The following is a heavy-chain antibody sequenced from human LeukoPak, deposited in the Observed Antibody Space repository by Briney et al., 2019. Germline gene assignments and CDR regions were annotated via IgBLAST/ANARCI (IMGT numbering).Heavy chain of an antibody. D-gene: IGHD7-27*01. CDR2: INPNSGGT. CDR1: GYTFTGYY. V-gene: IGHV1-2*02. CDR3: ARNKGTGDDAFDI. J-gene: IGHJ3*02. Sequence: ASVKVSCKASGYTFTGYYMHWVRQAPGQGLEWMGWINPNSGGTNYAQKFQGRVTMTRDTSISTAYMELSRLRSDDTAVYYCARNKGTGDDAFDIWGQGTMVTVSS.